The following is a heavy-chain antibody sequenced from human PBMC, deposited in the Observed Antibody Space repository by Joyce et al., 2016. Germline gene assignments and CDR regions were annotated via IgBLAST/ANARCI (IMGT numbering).Heavy chain of an antibody. J-gene: IGHJ4*02. D-gene: IGHD3-3*01. CDR3: AKDRGGFGVVISSYLDY. V-gene: IGHV3-43*01. CDR1: GFTFDDYT. Sequence: EVQLVESGGVVVQPGGSLRLSCAASGFTFDDYTMHWVRQAPGKGLEWVSLISWDGGRTYYADSVKGRFTISRDNSKNSLYLQMNSLRTEDTALYYCAKDRGGFGVVISSYLDYWGQGTLVTVSS. CDR2: ISWDGGRT.